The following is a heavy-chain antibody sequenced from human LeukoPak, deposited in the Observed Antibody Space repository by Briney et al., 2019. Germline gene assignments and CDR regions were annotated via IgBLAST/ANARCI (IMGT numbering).Heavy chain of an antibody. CDR2: IYYSGST. CDR1: GGSFSGYY. CDR3: ARLWFGDSYNWFDP. Sequence: PSETLSLTCAVYGGSFSGYYWSWIRQPPGKGLEWIGYIYYSGSTNYNPSLKSRVTISVDTSKNQFSLKLSSVTAADTAVYYCARLWFGDSYNWFDPWGQGTLVTVSS. J-gene: IGHJ5*02. D-gene: IGHD3-10*01. V-gene: IGHV4-59*01.